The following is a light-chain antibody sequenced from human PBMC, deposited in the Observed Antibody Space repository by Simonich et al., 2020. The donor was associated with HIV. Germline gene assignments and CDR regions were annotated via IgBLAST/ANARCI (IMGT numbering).Light chain of an antibody. J-gene: IGKJ2*01. CDR2: GAS. CDR1: QSVISN. V-gene: IGKV3-15*01. CDR3: QQYGSSYT. Sequence: EIVMTQSPATLSVSPGERATPSSRASQSVISNLACYQQKPGQAPRLLIYGASTRATGIPARFSCSGSGTEFTLTISSLQSEDSAVYYCQQYGSSYTFGQGTKLEIK.